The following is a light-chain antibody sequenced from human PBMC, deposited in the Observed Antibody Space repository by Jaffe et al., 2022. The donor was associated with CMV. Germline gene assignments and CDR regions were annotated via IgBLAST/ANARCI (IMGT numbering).Light chain of an antibody. CDR2: LNSDGSH. V-gene: IGLV4-69*01. CDR1: SGHSSYA. CDR3: QIWGTGNVI. Sequence: QLVLTQSPSASASLGASVKLTCTLSSGHSSYAIAWHQQQPEKGPRYLMKLNSDGSHSKGDGIPDRFLGSSSGAERYLTISSLQSEDEADYYCQIWGTGNVIFGGGTKLTVL. J-gene: IGLJ2*01.